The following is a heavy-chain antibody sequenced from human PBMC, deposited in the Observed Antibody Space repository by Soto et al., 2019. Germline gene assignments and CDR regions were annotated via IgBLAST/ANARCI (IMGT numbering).Heavy chain of an antibody. CDR2: ISYSGHT. V-gene: IGHV4-59*08. D-gene: IGHD1-7*01. Sequence: QVRLQESGPGLVKPSETLSLTCTVSGGSITSITNHYCSWIRQPPGKGLEWIGYISYSGHTSYNPSLKSRVILSVDTSKNQVSLNLASVTAADTAVYYCATQGFGTLHGLVDVWGQGTTVTLSS. J-gene: IGHJ6*02. CDR1: GGSITSITNHY. CDR3: ATQGFGTLHGLVDV.